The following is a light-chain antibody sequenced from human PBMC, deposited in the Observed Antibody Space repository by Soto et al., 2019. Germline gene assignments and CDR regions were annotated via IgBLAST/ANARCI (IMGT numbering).Light chain of an antibody. Sequence: QSVLTQPPSVSGAPGQRVTISYTGSSSNIGAGYDVHWYQQLPGTAPKLLIYGNSNRPSGVPDRVSGSQSGTSASLASAGLQAEDEADYYCQCSDSSLTYGFGGGTKVTVL. CDR3: QCSDSSLTYG. CDR2: GNS. CDR1: SSNIGAGYD. V-gene: IGLV1-40*01. J-gene: IGLJ2*01.